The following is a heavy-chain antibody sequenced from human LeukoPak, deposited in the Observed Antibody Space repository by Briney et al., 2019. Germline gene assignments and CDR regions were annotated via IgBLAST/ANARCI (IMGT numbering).Heavy chain of an antibody. Sequence: SETLSLTCTVSGGSISNYYWSWIRQPPGKGLEWIGYIHYSGSPNYNPSLKSRVSLSVDTSKNQFSLKLNSVTAADTAVYYCARTTEDCSSTSCYQYWFDPWGQGTLVTVSS. CDR1: GGSISNYY. CDR2: IHYSGSP. CDR3: ARTTEDCSSTSCYQYWFDP. V-gene: IGHV4-59*01. D-gene: IGHD2-2*01. J-gene: IGHJ5*02.